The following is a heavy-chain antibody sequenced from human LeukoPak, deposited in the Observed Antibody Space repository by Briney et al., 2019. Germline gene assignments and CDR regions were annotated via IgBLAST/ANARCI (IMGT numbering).Heavy chain of an antibody. V-gene: IGHV1-8*01. CDR3: ARSYSNYSAFDI. D-gene: IGHD4-11*01. CDR1: GYTFTSYD. Sequence: ASVKVSCKASGYTFTSYDINWVRRATGQGLEWMGWMNPNSGNTGYAQKFQGRVTMTRNTSISTAYMELSSLRSEDTAVYYCARSYSNYSAFDIWGQGTMVTVSS. CDR2: MNPNSGNT. J-gene: IGHJ3*02.